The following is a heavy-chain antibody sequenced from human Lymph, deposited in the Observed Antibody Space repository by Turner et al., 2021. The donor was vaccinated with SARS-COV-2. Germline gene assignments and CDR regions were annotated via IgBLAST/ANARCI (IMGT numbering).Heavy chain of an antibody. CDR3: TRGSGAGDY. CDR2: IWYDGSNK. V-gene: IGHV3-33*01. CDR1: GFTFSNYG. Sequence: QVQLVESGGGVVQPGSSLRLFCAASGFTFSNYGMHWVRHAAGRVVEWVAVIWYDGSNKDYADSVKGRFTISRDKSKNTLYLQMNSLRAEDTAVYDCTRGSGAGDYWGQGTLVTVSS. J-gene: IGHJ4*02. D-gene: IGHD7-27*01.